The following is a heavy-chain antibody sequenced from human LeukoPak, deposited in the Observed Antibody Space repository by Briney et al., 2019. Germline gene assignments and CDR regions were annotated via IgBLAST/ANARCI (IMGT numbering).Heavy chain of an antibody. D-gene: IGHD3-10*01. V-gene: IGHV3-11*04. CDR2: ISSSGSTI. J-gene: IGHJ4*02. Sequence: GGSLRLSCTVSGFTVSDYYMSWIRQAPGKGLEWVSYISSSGSTIYYADSVKGRFTISRDNAKNSLYLQMNSLRAEDTAVYYCAAGPPRSGSYSYWGQGTLVTVSS. CDR3: AAGPPRSGSYSY. CDR1: GFTVSDYY.